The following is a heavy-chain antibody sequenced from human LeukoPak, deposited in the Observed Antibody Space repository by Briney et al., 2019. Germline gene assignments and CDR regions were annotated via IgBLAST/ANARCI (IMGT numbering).Heavy chain of an antibody. D-gene: IGHD3-10*01. Sequence: GGSLRLSCAASGFTFSTYSMNWVRQAPGKGLEWGSYIATSSDYIYYAGSLKGRFTISRDNAKNSLYLHINSRRPDDTAVYYCARGRSITILRGVAISDGFDIWGQGTTVTVS. J-gene: IGHJ3*02. V-gene: IGHV3-21*06. CDR1: GFTFSTYS. CDR2: IATSSDYI. CDR3: ARGRSITILRGVAISDGFDI.